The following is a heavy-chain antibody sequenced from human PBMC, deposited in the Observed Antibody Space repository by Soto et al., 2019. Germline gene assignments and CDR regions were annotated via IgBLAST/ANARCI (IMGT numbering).Heavy chain of an antibody. V-gene: IGHV3-30*18. CDR2: ISYDGSNK. D-gene: IGHD1-26*01. CDR3: AKDTEEWELLLYGMDV. J-gene: IGHJ6*02. Sequence: QPGGSLRLSCAASGFTFSSYGMHWVRQAPGKGLEWVAVISYDGSNKYYADSVKGRFTISRDNSKNTLYLQMNSLRAEDTAVYYCAKDTEEWELLLYGMDVWGQGTTVTVSS. CDR1: GFTFSSYG.